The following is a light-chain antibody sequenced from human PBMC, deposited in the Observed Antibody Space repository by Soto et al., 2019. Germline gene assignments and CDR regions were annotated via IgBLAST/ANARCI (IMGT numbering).Light chain of an antibody. V-gene: IGLV1-44*01. Sequence: QSVLTQPPSASGTPGQRVTISCSGSSSNIGSYTVNWYQQLPGTAPKLLISSNDQRPSGVPDRFSGSKSGTSASLAISGLQSEDEADYYCAAWDDSLNAVFGGGTKLTVL. CDR3: AAWDDSLNAV. J-gene: IGLJ2*01. CDR2: SND. CDR1: SSNIGSYT.